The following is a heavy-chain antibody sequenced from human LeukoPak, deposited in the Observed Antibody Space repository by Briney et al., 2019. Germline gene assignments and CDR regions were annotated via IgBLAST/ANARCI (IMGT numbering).Heavy chain of an antibody. CDR2: IYYSGST. D-gene: IGHD6-19*01. V-gene: IGHV4-59*01. Sequence: PSETLSLTCSVSGGFNTHYYWSWIRQPPGKGLEWIGYIYYSGSTNYNPSLKSRVTISVDTSKNQFSLKLSSVTAADTAVYYCARSNSSGLFDYWGQGTLVTVSS. CDR1: GGFNTHYY. J-gene: IGHJ4*02. CDR3: ARSNSSGLFDY.